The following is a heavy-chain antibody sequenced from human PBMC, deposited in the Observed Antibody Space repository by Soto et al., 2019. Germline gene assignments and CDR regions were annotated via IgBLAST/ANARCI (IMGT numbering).Heavy chain of an antibody. CDR3: ARERSYDYLEGYFDY. V-gene: IGHV3-21*01. D-gene: IGHD5-12*01. CDR1: GFTFSSYS. CDR2: ISSSSSYI. J-gene: IGHJ4*02. Sequence: GGSLRLSCAASGFTFSSYSMNWVRQAPGKGLEWVSSISSSSSYIYYADSVKGRFTISRDNAKNSLYLQMNSLRAEDTAVYYCARERSYDYLEGYFDYWGQGTLVTVSS.